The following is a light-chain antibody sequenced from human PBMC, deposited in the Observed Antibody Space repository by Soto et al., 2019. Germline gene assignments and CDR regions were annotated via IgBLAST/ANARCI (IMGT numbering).Light chain of an antibody. V-gene: IGLV2-8*01. CDR2: EVT. Sequence: QSVLTQPPAAPGSPGQSVTISCTGTSSDVGGYNYVSWYQQHPGKAPKLLIYEVTKRPSGVPDRFAGSKSGNTASLTISGLQTEDEADYHCSSYAGYNNYVFGSGTKVTVL. CDR3: SSYAGYNNYV. J-gene: IGLJ1*01. CDR1: SSDVGGYNY.